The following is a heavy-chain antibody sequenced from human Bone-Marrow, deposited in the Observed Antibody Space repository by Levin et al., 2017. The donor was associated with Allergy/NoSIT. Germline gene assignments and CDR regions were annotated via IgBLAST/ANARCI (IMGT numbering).Heavy chain of an antibody. CDR1: GFTFSNYG. CDR2: ISGSGGST. D-gene: IGHD6-13*01. V-gene: IGHV3-23*01. Sequence: GGSLRLSCAASGFTFSNYGMSWVRQAPGKGLEWVSVISGSGGSTYYADSVKGRFTISRDNSKNTLDLQMNSLRVEDTAVYYCAKSGYSSSWLYWFDPWGQGTLVTVSS. J-gene: IGHJ5*02. CDR3: AKSGYSSSWLYWFDP.